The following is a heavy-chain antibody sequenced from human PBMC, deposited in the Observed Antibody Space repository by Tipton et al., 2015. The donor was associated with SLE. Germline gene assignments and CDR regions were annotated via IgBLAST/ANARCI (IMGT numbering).Heavy chain of an antibody. CDR3: AREAYGISWYSLKHLDY. D-gene: IGHD6-13*01. CDR2: IIPAFGTA. V-gene: IGHV1-69*13. Sequence: QLVQSGAEVKKPGASVKVSCKASGYTFTSDGITWVRQAPGQGLEWMGGIIPAFGTANYAQTFHGRVTITADESTSTSYMELSSLRSEDTAVYYCAREAYGISWYSLKHLDYWGQGTLVTVTS. J-gene: IGHJ4*02. CDR1: GYTFTSDG.